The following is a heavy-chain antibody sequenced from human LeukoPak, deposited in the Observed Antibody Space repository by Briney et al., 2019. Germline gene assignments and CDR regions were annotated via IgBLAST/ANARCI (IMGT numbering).Heavy chain of an antibody. Sequence: PSETLSLTCAVSGGSISSYYWSWIRRPPGKGLEWVGYLSYSVSTNFNPSLKSRVTISVDTSKNQFSLKLSSVTAADTAVYYCAREGTAGTNLNWFDPWGQGTLVTVSS. D-gene: IGHD1-1*01. CDR3: AREGTAGTNLNWFDP. CDR1: GGSISSYY. CDR2: LSYSVST. J-gene: IGHJ5*02. V-gene: IGHV4-59*01.